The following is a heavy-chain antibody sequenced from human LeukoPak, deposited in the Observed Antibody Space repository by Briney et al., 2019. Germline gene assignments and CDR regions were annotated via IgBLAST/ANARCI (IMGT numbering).Heavy chain of an antibody. V-gene: IGHV4-59*08. CDR3: ARNKDSSSWSRGNWFDP. Sequence: PSETLSLTCTVSGGSISSYYWSWIRQPPGKGLEWIGYIYYSGSTYYNPSLKSRVTISVDTSKNQFSLKLSSVTAADTAVYYCARNKDSSSWSRGNWFDPWGQGTLVTVSS. J-gene: IGHJ5*02. CDR2: IYYSGST. CDR1: GGSISSYY. D-gene: IGHD6-13*01.